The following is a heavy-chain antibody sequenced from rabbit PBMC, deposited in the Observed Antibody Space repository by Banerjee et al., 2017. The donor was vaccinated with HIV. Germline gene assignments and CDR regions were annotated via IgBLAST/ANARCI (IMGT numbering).Heavy chain of an antibody. CDR3: ARAAGFGGYPYYFDL. V-gene: IGHV1S40*01. J-gene: IGHJ4*01. Sequence: QSLEESGGDLVKPGASLTLTCTASGFSFSSSYWICWVRQAPGKGLEWIACIYAGGSSGSTHYASWAKGRFTISKASSTTVTLQMTSLTDADTAIYFCARAAGFGGYPYYFDLWGQGTLVTVS. CDR2: IYAGGSSGST. CDR1: GFSFSSSYW. D-gene: IGHD6-1*01.